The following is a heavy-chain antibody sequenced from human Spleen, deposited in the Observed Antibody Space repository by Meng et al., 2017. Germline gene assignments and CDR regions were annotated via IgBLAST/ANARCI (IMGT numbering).Heavy chain of an antibody. Sequence: LQQQESGPGLVEPSETLSLTCTVSGGSISSSSYYWGWVRQPPGKGLEWIGDIYYGGSTYYNPSLKSRVTMSVDTSKNQFSLKLSSVTAADTAVYYCARILIAATGKFDYWGQGILVTVSS. CDR3: ARILIAATGKFDY. CDR2: IYYGGST. V-gene: IGHV4-39*07. J-gene: IGHJ4*02. CDR1: GGSISSSSYY. D-gene: IGHD6-13*01.